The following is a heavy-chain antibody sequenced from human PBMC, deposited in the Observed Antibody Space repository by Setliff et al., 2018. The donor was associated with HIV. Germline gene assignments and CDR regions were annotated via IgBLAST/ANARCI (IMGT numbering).Heavy chain of an antibody. CDR1: GGSISSNNYY. V-gene: IGHV4-61*05. CDR3: AKGAGFYGDHTFDY. D-gene: IGHD4-17*01. Sequence: ASETLSLTCTVSGGSISSNNYYWGWIRQPPGRGLEWIGYSSNYGSPSYSPSLESRVTILLDKSKNQFSLGLSSVTAADTAVDYCAKGAGFYGDHTFDYWGQGNLVTVSS. CDR2: SSNYGSP. J-gene: IGHJ4*02.